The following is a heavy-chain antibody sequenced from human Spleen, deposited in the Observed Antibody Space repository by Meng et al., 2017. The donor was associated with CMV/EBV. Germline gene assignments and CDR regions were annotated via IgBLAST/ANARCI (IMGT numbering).Heavy chain of an antibody. D-gene: IGHD1-14*01. CDR2: IYPGDSDI. V-gene: IGHV5-51*01. J-gene: IGHJ6*02. CDR1: GYSFTSYW. Sequence: GESLKISCKGSGYSFTSYWIGWVRQMPGKGLEWMGIIYPGDSDIKYSPSFQGQVTISADKSVSAAYLQWSSLKTSDTATYYCASHTIGGAYNPYWYAVDVWGQGTTVTVSS. CDR3: ASHTIGGAYNPYWYAVDV.